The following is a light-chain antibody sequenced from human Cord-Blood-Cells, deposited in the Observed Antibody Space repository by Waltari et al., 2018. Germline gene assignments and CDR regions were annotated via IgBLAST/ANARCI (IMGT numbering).Light chain of an antibody. Sequence: QSALTQPASVSGSPGQSITIYCTGTSSDVGGYNYVSWYQQHPGKAPKLMIYDVSNLPSGVSNLFSVSKSGNTASLTISGLQAEDEADYYCSSYTSSSTWVFGGGTKLTVL. CDR1: SSDVGGYNY. V-gene: IGLV2-14*03. J-gene: IGLJ3*02. CDR3: SSYTSSSTWV. CDR2: DVS.